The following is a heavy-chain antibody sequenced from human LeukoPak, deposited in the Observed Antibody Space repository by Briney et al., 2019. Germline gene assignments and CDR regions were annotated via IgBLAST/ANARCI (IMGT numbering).Heavy chain of an antibody. CDR1: GGSISRYY. Sequence: KPSETLSLTCTVSGGSISRYYWSWIRQPPGTGLEWIGYIYYTGSADYNPSLKSRVCMCVDTSKNQFSLRVNSMTAADTAVYYCARGDFWSGAPTDWGQGTLITVSS. V-gene: IGHV4-59*01. CDR3: ARGDFWSGAPTD. CDR2: IYYTGSA. D-gene: IGHD3-3*01. J-gene: IGHJ4*02.